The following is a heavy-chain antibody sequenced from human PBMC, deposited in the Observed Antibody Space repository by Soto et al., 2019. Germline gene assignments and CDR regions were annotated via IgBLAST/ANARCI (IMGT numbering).Heavy chain of an antibody. CDR2: IYWDDDK. Sequence: SGPTLVNPTQTLTLTCTFSGFSLSTSGVGVGWIRQPPGKALEWLALIYWDDDKRYSPSLKSRLTITKDTSKNQVVLTMTNMEPVDTATYYCAHSPGDFYRAAAGPRFDYWGQGTLVTVSS. J-gene: IGHJ4*02. CDR1: GFSLSTSGVG. D-gene: IGHD6-13*01. CDR3: AHSPGDFYRAAAGPRFDY. V-gene: IGHV2-5*02.